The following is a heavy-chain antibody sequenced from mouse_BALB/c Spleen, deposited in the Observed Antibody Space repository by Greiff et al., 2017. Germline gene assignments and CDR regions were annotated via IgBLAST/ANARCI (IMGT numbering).Heavy chain of an antibody. Sequence: VQLQQSGPELVKPGASVKISCKASGYTFTDYNMHWVKQSHGKSLEWIGYIYPYNGGTGYNQKFKSKATLTVDNSSSTAYMELRSLTSEDSAVYYCARYYDYDGTGYYAMDYWGQGTSVTVSS. V-gene: IGHV1S29*02. CDR1: GYTFTDYN. CDR3: ARYYDYDGTGYYAMDY. D-gene: IGHD2-4*01. CDR2: IYPYNGGT. J-gene: IGHJ4*01.